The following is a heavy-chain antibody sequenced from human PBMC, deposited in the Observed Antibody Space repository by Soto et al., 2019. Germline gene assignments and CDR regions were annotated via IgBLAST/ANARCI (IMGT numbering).Heavy chain of an antibody. CDR2: IYYSGST. J-gene: IGHJ4*02. V-gene: IGHV4-59*08. CDR3: ARTLYSYGPRFDY. Sequence: SETLSLTCTVSGGSISSYYWSWIRQPPGKGLEWIGYIYYSGSTNYNPSLKSRVTISVDTSKNQFSLKLSSVTAADTAVYYCARTLYSYGPRFDYWGQRTLVTSPQ. D-gene: IGHD5-18*01. CDR1: GGSISSYY.